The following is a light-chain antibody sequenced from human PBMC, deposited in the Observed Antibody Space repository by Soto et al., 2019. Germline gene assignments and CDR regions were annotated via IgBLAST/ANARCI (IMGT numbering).Light chain of an antibody. CDR1: QSLSGW. CDR3: QQSHHCPYT. J-gene: IGKJ2*01. CDR2: KAS. V-gene: IGKV1-5*03. Sequence: DIQMTQSPSTLSASVGDRVTITCRASQSLSGWLAWYQQKPGKAPKLLIYKASSLHSGVPSRFSGSGSGTGFTLTISSLQPDDFATYYCQQSHHCPYTFGQGTKLEI.